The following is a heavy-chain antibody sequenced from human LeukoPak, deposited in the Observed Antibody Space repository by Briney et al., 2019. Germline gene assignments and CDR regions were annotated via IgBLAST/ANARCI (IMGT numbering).Heavy chain of an antibody. CDR1: GFAFSDYY. Sequence: AGGSLRLSCAASGFAFSDYYMSWIRQAPGKGLEWVSYISSSGSTIYYADSVKGRFTISRDNAKNSLVLQMNSLRVEDTAVYYCARDWRASPRNDYWGQGTLVTVSS. V-gene: IGHV3-11*04. CDR2: ISSSGSTI. CDR3: ARDWRASPRNDY. J-gene: IGHJ4*02.